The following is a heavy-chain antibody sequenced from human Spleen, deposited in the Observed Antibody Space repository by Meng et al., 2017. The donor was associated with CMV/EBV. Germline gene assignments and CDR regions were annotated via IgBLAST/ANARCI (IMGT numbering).Heavy chain of an antibody. CDR3: ARDLLSTLGVAPDPVDY. CDR1: GGTFSSYP. D-gene: IGHD3-3*01. CDR2: INPILATT. J-gene: IGHJ4*02. V-gene: IGHV1-69*08. Sequence: SVKVSCKTSGGTFSSYPISWVRQAPGQGLEWMGRINPILATTNYAQNFQGRVTITADKSTNTAYMELRSLRSDDTAVYYCARDLLSTLGVAPDPVDYWGQGTLVTVSS.